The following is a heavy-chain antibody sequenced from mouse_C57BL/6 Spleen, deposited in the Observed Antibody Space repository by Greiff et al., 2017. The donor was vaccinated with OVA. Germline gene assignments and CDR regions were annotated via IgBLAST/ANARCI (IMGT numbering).Heavy chain of an antibody. D-gene: IGHD2-2*01. Sequence: ESGPGLVQPSQSLSITCTVSGFSLTSYGVHWVRQSPGKGLEWLGVIWRGGSTDYNAAFMSRLSITKDNSKSQVFFKMNSLQADDTAIYYCAKNNGSSYAMDYWGQGTSVTVSS. CDR3: AKNNGSSYAMDY. J-gene: IGHJ4*01. V-gene: IGHV2-5*01. CDR2: IWRGGST. CDR1: GFSLTSYG.